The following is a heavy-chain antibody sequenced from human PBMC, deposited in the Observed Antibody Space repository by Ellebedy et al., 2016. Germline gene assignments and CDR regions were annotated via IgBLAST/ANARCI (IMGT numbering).Heavy chain of an antibody. CDR2: ISYSGST. Sequence: SETLSLTXTVSGGSISSSDYYWGWIRQPPGKGLEWIGSISYSGSTYYNPSLKSRVTISVDTSKNQFSLNLSSVIAADTAVYYCARLLKYSSSWYMGDFDYWGQGTLVTVSS. CDR3: ARLLKYSSSWYMGDFDY. J-gene: IGHJ4*02. CDR1: GGSISSSDYY. V-gene: IGHV4-39*07. D-gene: IGHD6-13*01.